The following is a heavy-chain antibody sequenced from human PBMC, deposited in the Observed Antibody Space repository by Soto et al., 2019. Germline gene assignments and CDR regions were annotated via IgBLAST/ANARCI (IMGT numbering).Heavy chain of an antibody. CDR1: GYTFTSYA. CDR3: ASALGIYYYASSSGAFDI. V-gene: IGHV1-3*01. Sequence: EASVKVSCKASGYTFTSYAMHCVRQAPGQRLEWMGWINAGNGNTKYSQKFQGRVTITRDTSASTAYVELSSLRSEDTAVYYCASALGIYYYASSSGAFDIWGQGTMVTLSS. CDR2: INAGNGNT. D-gene: IGHD3-22*01. J-gene: IGHJ3*02.